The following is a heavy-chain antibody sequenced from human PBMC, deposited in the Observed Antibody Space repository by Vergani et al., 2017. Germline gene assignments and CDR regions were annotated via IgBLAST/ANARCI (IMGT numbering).Heavy chain of an antibody. CDR3: AKDLLITMDAAGMDV. V-gene: IGHV3-30-3*01. CDR1: GFTFSSYA. J-gene: IGHJ6*02. D-gene: IGHD3-10*01. CDR2: ISYDGSNK. Sequence: QVQLVESGGGVVQPGRSLRLSCAASGFTFSSYAMHWVRQAPGKGLEWVAVISYDGSNKYYADSVKGRFTISRDNSKNTLYLQMNSLRAEDTAVYYCAKDLLITMDAAGMDVWGQGTTVTVSS.